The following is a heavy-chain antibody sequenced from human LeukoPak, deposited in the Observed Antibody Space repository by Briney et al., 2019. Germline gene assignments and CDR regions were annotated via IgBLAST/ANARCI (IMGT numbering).Heavy chain of an antibody. D-gene: IGHD5-18*01. CDR1: GGSISGYY. CDR2: IYYSGSA. V-gene: IGHV4-59*12. Sequence: SETLSLTCTVSGGSISGYYWSWIRQPPGKGLEWIGLIYYSGSANYNPSLKSRVTISLDTSTDQISLKLTSMTAADTAVYYCARGWDTGYGYCGMDVWGQGTTVTVSS. J-gene: IGHJ6*02. CDR3: ARGWDTGYGYCGMDV.